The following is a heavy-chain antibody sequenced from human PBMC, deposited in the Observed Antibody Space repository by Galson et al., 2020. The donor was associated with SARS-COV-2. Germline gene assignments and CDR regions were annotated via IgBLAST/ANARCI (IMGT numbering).Heavy chain of an antibody. D-gene: IGHD1-26*01. Sequence: GGSLRLSCAASGFTFSSYAMHWVRQPPGKGLEWVAVIPSDGSNKYYADSVKGRFTISRDNSKNTLYLQMNSLRAEDTAVYYCARPYSGSYGGYFDYWGQGTLVTVSS. V-gene: IGHV3-30*04. CDR2: IPSDGSNK. CDR1: GFTFSSYA. CDR3: ARPYSGSYGGYFDY. J-gene: IGHJ4*02.